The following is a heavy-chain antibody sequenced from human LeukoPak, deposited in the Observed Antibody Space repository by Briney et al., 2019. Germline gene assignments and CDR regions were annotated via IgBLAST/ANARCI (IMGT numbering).Heavy chain of an antibody. J-gene: IGHJ4*02. D-gene: IGHD2-15*01. Sequence: GASVKVSCKASGYTFTGYYLLWVRQAPGQGLEWMGWINPNTGDTKYGQKSQGRVTLTRDTSIRTTYMELSSLRSDDTAVYYCARDERYCNGDNHYPDLGYWGQGTLVTVSS. V-gene: IGHV1-2*02. CDR3: ARDERYCNGDNHYPDLGY. CDR1: GYTFTGYY. CDR2: INPNTGDT.